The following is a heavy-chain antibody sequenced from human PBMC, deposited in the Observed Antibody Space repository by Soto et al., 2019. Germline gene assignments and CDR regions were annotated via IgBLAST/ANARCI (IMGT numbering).Heavy chain of an antibody. Sequence: GESLKISCKGSGYSFTTYWIGWVRQMPGKGLEWMGIIYPGDSETRYSPSFQGQVTISADKSISTAYLQWSSLKASDTAMYYCARRMVREADAFDFWGQGTTVTVSS. J-gene: IGHJ3*01. CDR2: IYPGDSET. CDR1: GYSFTTYW. V-gene: IGHV5-51*01. CDR3: ARRMVREADAFDF. D-gene: IGHD3-10*01.